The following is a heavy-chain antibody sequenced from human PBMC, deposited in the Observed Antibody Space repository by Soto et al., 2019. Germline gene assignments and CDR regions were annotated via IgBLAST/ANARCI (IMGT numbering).Heavy chain of an antibody. CDR1: GYTFTTYA. Sequence: ASVKVSCKASGYTFTTYAMNWVRQAPGQGLEWMGWINTNNGNPTYAQGFKGRFVFSLDTSVSTAYLQIYSLKAEDTAVYYCARGPYYDFWSGYGNYYGMDVWGQGTTVTVSS. J-gene: IGHJ6*02. V-gene: IGHV7-4-1*01. D-gene: IGHD3-3*01. CDR2: INTNNGNP. CDR3: ARGPYYDFWSGYGNYYGMDV.